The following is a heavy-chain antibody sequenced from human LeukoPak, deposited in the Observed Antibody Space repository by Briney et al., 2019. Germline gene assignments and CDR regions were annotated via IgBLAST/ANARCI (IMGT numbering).Heavy chain of an antibody. V-gene: IGHV4-59*01. CDR1: GGSFSSYY. J-gene: IGHJ5*02. Sequence: SETLSLTCTVSGGSFSSYYWSWIRQPPGKGLEWTGYIYYSGSTNYNPSLKSRVTISVDTSKNQFSLKLSSVTAADTAVYYCARAGIVVVPAAIWFDPWGQGTLVTVSS. D-gene: IGHD2-2*01. CDR3: ARAGIVVVPAAIWFDP. CDR2: IYYSGST.